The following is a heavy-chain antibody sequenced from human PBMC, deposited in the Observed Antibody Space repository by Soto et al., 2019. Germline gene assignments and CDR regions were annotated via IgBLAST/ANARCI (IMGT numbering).Heavy chain of an antibody. CDR1: GFTFSSYW. V-gene: IGHV3-74*03. CDR2: IKSDASTI. D-gene: IGHD1-26*01. J-gene: IGHJ4*02. CDR3: VRGGSANYYGLFDS. Sequence: EVQLVESGGGLVQPGGSLRLYCAASGFTFSSYWMHWVRQVPGKGLVWVSRIKSDASTIMYADSVKGRFTISRDNAKNTLYLQVNSLRPEDTAVYYCVRGGSANYYGLFDSWGQGTLVTVSS.